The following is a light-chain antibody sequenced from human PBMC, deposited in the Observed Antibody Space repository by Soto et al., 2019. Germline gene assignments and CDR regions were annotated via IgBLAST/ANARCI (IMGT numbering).Light chain of an antibody. CDR1: SSDVGGYNY. Sequence: QSALTQPASVSGSPGQSITISCTGTSSDVGGYNYVSWYQQHPGKAPNLMIYDVSNRPSGVSNRFSGSKSGNTASLTISGPQAEDEADYYCISFTSSNALGVFGGGTKLTVL. CDR3: ISFTSSNALGV. V-gene: IGLV2-14*03. J-gene: IGLJ2*01. CDR2: DVS.